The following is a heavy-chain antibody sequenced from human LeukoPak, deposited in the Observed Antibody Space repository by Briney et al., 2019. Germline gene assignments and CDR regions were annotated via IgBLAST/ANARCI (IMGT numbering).Heavy chain of an antibody. D-gene: IGHD6-13*01. CDR3: ARGRGIAAAGDFDY. CDR2: MNPNSGNT. J-gene: IGHJ4*02. CDR1: GYTFTSYD. V-gene: IGHV1-8*01. Sequence: ASVKVSCKASGYTFTSYDINWVRQATGQGLEWMGWMNPNSGNTGYARKFQGRVTMTRNTSISTAYMELSSLRSEDTAVYYCARGRGIAAAGDFDYWGQGTLVTVSS.